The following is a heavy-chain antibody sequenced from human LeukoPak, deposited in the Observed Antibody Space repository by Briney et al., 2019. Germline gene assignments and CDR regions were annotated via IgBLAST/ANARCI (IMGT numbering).Heavy chain of an antibody. D-gene: IGHD3-3*01. Sequence: GGSLRLSCAASGFTFSSYAMHWVRQAPGKGLEWVAVIPYDGSNKYYADSVKGRFTISRDNSKNTLYLQMNSLRAEDTAVYYCARPPYYDFWNGHYPDFWGQGTLVTVSS. CDR3: ARPPYYDFWNGHYPDF. V-gene: IGHV3-30-3*01. CDR1: GFTFSSYA. J-gene: IGHJ4*02. CDR2: IPYDGSNK.